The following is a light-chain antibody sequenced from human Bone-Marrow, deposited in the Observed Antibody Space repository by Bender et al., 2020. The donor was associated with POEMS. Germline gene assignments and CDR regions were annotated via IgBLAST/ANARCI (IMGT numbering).Light chain of an antibody. CDR3: FSYANTITCA. Sequence: QSALTQPASVSGSPGQSVTISCTGTSNDIGSFDHVSWYQQHPGKVPNLIIYEVSQRPSGVSNRFSASKSGNTASLTISGLQAEDEADYYCFSYANTITCAFGGGTKLTVL. V-gene: IGLV2-23*02. J-gene: IGLJ2*01. CDR2: EVS. CDR1: SNDIGSFDH.